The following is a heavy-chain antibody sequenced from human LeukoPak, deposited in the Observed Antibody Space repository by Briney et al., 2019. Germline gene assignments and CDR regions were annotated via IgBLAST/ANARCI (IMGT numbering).Heavy chain of an antibody. Sequence: SETLSLTCAVYGGSFSGYYWSWIRQPPGKGLEWIGEIKHSGSTNYNPSLKSRVTISVDTSKNQFSLKLSSVTAADTAVYYCARHPISGYYYFDYWGQGTLVTVSS. V-gene: IGHV4-34*01. J-gene: IGHJ4*02. CDR1: GGSFSGYY. CDR2: IKHSGST. CDR3: ARHPISGYYYFDY. D-gene: IGHD3-22*01.